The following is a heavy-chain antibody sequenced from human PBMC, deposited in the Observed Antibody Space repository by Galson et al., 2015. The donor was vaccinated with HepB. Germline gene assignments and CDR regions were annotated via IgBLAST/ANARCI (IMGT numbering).Heavy chain of an antibody. Sequence: SVKVSCKASGYTFTSYGISWVRQAPGQGLEWMGWISAYNGNTNYAQKLQGRVTMTTDTSTSTAYMELRSLRSDDTAVYYCARDLGEAAAGRYNWFDPWGQGTLVTVSS. D-gene: IGHD6-13*01. CDR1: GYTFTSYG. V-gene: IGHV1-18*04. CDR2: ISAYNGNT. J-gene: IGHJ5*02. CDR3: ARDLGEAAAGRYNWFDP.